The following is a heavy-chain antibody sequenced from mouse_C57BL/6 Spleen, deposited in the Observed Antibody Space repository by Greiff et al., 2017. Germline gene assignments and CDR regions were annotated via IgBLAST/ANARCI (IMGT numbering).Heavy chain of an antibody. CDR2: IHPNSGST. D-gene: IGHD1-1*01. V-gene: IGHV1-64*01. Sequence: VQLQQSGAELVKPGASVKLSCKASGYTFTSYWMHWVKQRPGQGLEWIGMIHPNSGSTNYNEKFKSKATLTVDKSSSTAYMQLSSLTSEDSAVYYCARTTVVNWYFDVWGTGTTVTVSS. J-gene: IGHJ1*03. CDR1: GYTFTSYW. CDR3: ARTTVVNWYFDV.